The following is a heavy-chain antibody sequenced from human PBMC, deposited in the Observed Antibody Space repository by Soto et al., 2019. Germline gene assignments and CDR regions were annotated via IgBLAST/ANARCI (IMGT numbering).Heavy chain of an antibody. V-gene: IGHV3-30*18. D-gene: IGHD4-17*01. CDR1: GFPFSSYG. CDR2: ISYDGSNK. Sequence: GGSLRLSCAASGFPFSSYGMHWVRQAPGKGLEWVAVISYDGSNKYYADSVKGRFTISRDNSKNTLYLQMNSLRAEDTAVYYCAKDSPGIYGDYTYWGQGTLVTVSS. J-gene: IGHJ4*02. CDR3: AKDSPGIYGDYTY.